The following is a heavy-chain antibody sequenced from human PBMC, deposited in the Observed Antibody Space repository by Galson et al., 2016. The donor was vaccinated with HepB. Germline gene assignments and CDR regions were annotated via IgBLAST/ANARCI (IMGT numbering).Heavy chain of an antibody. CDR3: ARDLYSYGYRNHFDY. Sequence: SETLSLTCTVSGGSISNYYWSWIRQPAGKGLEWIGHIYTSGSTNYNPSFKSRVTMSVDTSKNQFTLKLSSVTAADTAVYYCARDLYSYGYRNHFDYWGQGTLVTVSS. CDR1: GGSISNYY. J-gene: IGHJ4*02. CDR2: IYTSGST. V-gene: IGHV4-4*07. D-gene: IGHD5-18*01.